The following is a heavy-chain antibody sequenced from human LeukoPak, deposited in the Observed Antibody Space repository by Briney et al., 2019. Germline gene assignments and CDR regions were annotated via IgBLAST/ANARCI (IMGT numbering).Heavy chain of an antibody. CDR3: AERVITRIRGV. CDR1: GFTFGSDV. V-gene: IGHV3-23*01. Sequence: GGSLRISCAASGFTFGSDVMSWVQQAPGKGLEWVSGISGSGGNTYYADSVKGRFTISRANSKNTLYLQLNSLCSEDMSVYYYAERVITRIRGVWGKLATVTIS. CDR2: ISGSGGNT. D-gene: IGHD3-22*01. J-gene: IGHJ6*03.